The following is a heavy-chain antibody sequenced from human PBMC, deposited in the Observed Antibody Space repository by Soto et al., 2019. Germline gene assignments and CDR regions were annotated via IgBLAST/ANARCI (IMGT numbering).Heavy chain of an antibody. CDR2: IYYSGST. V-gene: IGHV4-30-4*01. CDR3: ARDSSGYYGSGSYNWFDP. CDR1: GGSISSGDYY. Sequence: SETLSLTCTVSGGSISSGDYYWSWIRQPPGKGLEWIGYIYYSGSTYYNPSLKSRVTISVDTSKNQFSLRLSSVTAADTAVYYCARDSSGYYGSGSYNWFDPWGQGTLVTVSS. J-gene: IGHJ5*02. D-gene: IGHD3-10*01.